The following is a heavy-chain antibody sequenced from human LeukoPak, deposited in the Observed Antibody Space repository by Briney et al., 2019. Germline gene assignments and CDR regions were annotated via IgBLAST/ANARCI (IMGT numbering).Heavy chain of an antibody. CDR2: MVVGSGNT. J-gene: IGHJ3*01. D-gene: IGHD3-22*01. CDR1: GFNFTCFA. CDR3: ASEAAYYYDSRGSFDV. V-gene: IGHV1-58*01. Sequence: AAVKFSFYASGFNFTCFAVQWVRPARGQGLEWIGCMVVGSGNTNYAQKHQERVTITMDISTNLVYKELSRLSSEVTAVYYSASEAAYYYDSRGSFDVWGQGTMVTVSS.